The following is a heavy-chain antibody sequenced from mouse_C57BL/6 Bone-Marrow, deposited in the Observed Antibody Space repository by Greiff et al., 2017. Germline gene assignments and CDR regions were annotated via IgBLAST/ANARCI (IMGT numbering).Heavy chain of an antibody. D-gene: IGHD1-1*01. CDR2: IDPNSGGT. CDR3: ARSHYYGSLWYFDV. CDR1: GYTFTSYW. J-gene: IGHJ1*03. Sequence: QVQLQQPGAELVKPGASVKLSCKASGYTFTSYWMHWVKQRPGRGLEWIGRIDPNSGGTKYNEKFKSKATLTVDKPSSTAYIQLSSLTSEDSAVYYCARSHYYGSLWYFDVWGTGTTVTVSS. V-gene: IGHV1-72*01.